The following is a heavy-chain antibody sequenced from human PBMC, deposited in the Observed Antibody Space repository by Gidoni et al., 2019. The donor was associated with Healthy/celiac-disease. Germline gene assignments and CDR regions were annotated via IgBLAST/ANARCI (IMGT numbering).Heavy chain of an antibody. CDR3: ARGGYYDFWSGYPSLRAFDY. V-gene: IGHV3-13*01. CDR2: IGTAGDT. D-gene: IGHD3-3*01. Sequence: EVQLVESGGGVVQPGGSLRLSCAASGFTFSSYDMHWVRQATGKGLEWVSAIGTAGDTYYPGSVKGRFTISRENAKNSLYLQMNSLRAGDTAVYYCARGGYYDFWSGYPSLRAFDYWGQGTLVTVSS. J-gene: IGHJ4*02. CDR1: GFTFSSYD.